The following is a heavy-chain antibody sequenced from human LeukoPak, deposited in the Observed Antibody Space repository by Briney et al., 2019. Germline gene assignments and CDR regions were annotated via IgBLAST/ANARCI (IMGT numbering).Heavy chain of an antibody. CDR3: VKGRSLKQWLVRSGADYFDS. J-gene: IGHJ4*02. Sequence: GGSLRLSCAASGFTFYDYAMHWVRQVPGKGLEWVSGITWNTGSLDYAASVKGRFSISRDNAKNSLFLQMNSLRDDDMAFYYCVKGRSLKQWLVRSGADYFDSWGQGILVAVSS. D-gene: IGHD6-19*01. V-gene: IGHV3-9*03. CDR2: ITWNTGSL. CDR1: GFTFYDYA.